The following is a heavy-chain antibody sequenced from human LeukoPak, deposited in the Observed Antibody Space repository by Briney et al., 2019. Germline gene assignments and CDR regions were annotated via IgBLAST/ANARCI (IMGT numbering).Heavy chain of an antibody. V-gene: IGHV4-59*08. CDR3: ARHTARAGWFDP. CDR1: GGSISSYY. J-gene: IGHJ5*02. CDR2: IYYSGST. Sequence: PSETLSLTCTVSGGSISSYYWSWIRQPPGKGLEWIGYIYYSGSTNYNPSLKSRVTISVDTSKNQFSLKLSSVTAADTAVYYCARHTARAGWFDPWGQGTLVTVSS.